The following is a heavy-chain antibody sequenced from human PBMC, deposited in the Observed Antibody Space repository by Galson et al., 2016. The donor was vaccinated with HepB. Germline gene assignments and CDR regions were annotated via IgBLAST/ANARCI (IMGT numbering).Heavy chain of an antibody. J-gene: IGHJ3*02. D-gene: IGHD1-26*01. CDR2: ISHDGSRR. CDR3: VKDLLREFAVSDALEI. Sequence: SLRLSCAGSGFTFSRYGMHWVRQAPGKGLEWVALISHDGSRRHSADSVKGRFTISRDNSKNTLYLQMNSLGAEDTAVYYCVKDLLREFAVSDALEIWGQGTMVTVSS. CDR1: GFTFSRYG. V-gene: IGHV3-30*18.